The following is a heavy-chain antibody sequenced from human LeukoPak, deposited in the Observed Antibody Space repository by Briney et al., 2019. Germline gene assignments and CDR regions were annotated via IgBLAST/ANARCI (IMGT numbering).Heavy chain of an antibody. J-gene: IGHJ3*02. CDR1: GFTFSSYE. CDR3: APMECGGDCYQDDAFDI. V-gene: IGHV3-48*03. Sequence: PGGSLRLSCAASGFTFSSYEMNWVRQAPGKGLEWVSYISSSGSTIYYADSVKGRFTISRDNAKNSLYLQMNSLRAEDTAVYHCAPMECGGDCYQDDAFDIWGQGTMVTVSS. D-gene: IGHD2-21*02. CDR2: ISSSGSTI.